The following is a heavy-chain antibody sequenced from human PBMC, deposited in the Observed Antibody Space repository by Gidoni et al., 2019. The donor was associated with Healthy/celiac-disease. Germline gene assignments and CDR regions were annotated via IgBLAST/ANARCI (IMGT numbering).Heavy chain of an antibody. Sequence: QVQLVESGGGVVQPGRALRTSCAASGFTFSRYGMHWVRQAPGKGLEWVAVISYDGSNKYYADSVKGRFTISRDNSKNTLYLQMNSLRAEDTAVYYCLGNHFDYWGQGTLVTVSS. D-gene: IGHD7-27*01. CDR1: GFTFSRYG. V-gene: IGHV3-30*03. J-gene: IGHJ4*02. CDR2: ISYDGSNK. CDR3: LGNHFDY.